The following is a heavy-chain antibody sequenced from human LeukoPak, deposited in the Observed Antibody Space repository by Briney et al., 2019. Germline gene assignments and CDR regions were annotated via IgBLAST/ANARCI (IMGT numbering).Heavy chain of an antibody. CDR2: ISAYNGNT. J-gene: IGHJ4*02. Sequence: ASVKVSCKASGYTFTSYGISWVQQAPGQGLEWMGWISAYNGNTNYAQKLQGRVTMTTDTSTGTAYMELRSLRSDDTAVYYCARDPDMTTVAPPDYWGQGTLVTVSS. D-gene: IGHD4-23*01. V-gene: IGHV1-18*01. CDR1: GYTFTSYG. CDR3: ARDPDMTTVAPPDY.